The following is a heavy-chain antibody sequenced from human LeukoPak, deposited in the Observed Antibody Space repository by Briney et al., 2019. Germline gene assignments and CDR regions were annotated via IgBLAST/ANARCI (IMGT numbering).Heavy chain of an antibody. Sequence: TLSLTCTVSGGSISSYYWSWIRQPPGKALEWLALIYWDDDKRYSPSLKSRLTITKDTSKNQVVLTMTNMDPVDTATYYCGHIRGGGNSGLFDYWGQGTLVTVSS. CDR2: IYWDDDK. CDR1: GGSISSYYW. D-gene: IGHD4-23*01. CDR3: GHIRGGGNSGLFDY. J-gene: IGHJ4*02. V-gene: IGHV2-5*08.